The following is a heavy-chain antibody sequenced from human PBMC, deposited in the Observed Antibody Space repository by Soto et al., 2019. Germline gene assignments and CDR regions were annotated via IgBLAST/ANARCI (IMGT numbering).Heavy chain of an antibody. CDR1: GGSIGTYY. J-gene: IGHJ5*02. D-gene: IGHD5-18*01. V-gene: IGHV4-59*13. Sequence: SETLSLTCTVAGGSIGTYYWTWVRQPPGNGLKWIGYIRYSGSTNYNPSLKGRVTILVDMSKNQFSLKLRSVTAADTAVYYCAGDRSYNYGYWWFDPWGQGTLVTVS. CDR2: IRYSGST. CDR3: AGDRSYNYGYWWFDP.